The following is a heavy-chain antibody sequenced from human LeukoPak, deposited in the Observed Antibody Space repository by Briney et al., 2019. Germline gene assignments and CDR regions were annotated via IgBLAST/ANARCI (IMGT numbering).Heavy chain of an antibody. D-gene: IGHD6-13*01. V-gene: IGHV3-21*01. CDR3: ARVSPNSSSWYSTTLYYYYYYYMDV. Sequence: GGSLRLSCAASGFTFSSYSMNWVRQAPGKGLEWVSSISSSSSYIYYADSVKGRFTISRDNAKNSLYLQMNSLRAEDTAVYCCARVSPNSSSWYSTTLYYYYYYYMDVWGKGATVTISS. CDR2: ISSSSSYI. J-gene: IGHJ6*03. CDR1: GFTFSSYS.